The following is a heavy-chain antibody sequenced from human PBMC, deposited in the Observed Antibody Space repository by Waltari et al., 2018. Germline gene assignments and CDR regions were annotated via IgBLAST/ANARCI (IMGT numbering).Heavy chain of an antibody. V-gene: IGHV1-69*14. D-gene: IGHD6-19*01. Sequence: QVQLVQSGAEVKKPGSSVKVSCKASGGTFSSYAISWVRQALGQGLEWMGGISPIFGTANYAKNVQGRDTITADKSTSTAYMELSSLRSEDTAVYYCARDGKGWGSVWGQGTMVTVSS. CDR3: ARDGKGWGSV. J-gene: IGHJ3*01. CDR2: ISPIFGTA. CDR1: GGTFSSYA.